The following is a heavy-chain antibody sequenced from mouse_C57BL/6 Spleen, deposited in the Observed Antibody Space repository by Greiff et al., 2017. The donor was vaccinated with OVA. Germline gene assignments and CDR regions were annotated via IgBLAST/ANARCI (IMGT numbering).Heavy chain of an antibody. J-gene: IGHJ4*01. CDR3: ASYYGSSYDYAMDY. Sequence: VKLVESGPGLVAPSQSLSITCTVSGFSFTSYAISWVRQPPGKGLEWLGVIWTGGGTNYNSALKSRRSISKDNSKSQVFLKMNSLQTDDTARYYCASYYGSSYDYAMDYWGQGTSVTVSS. CDR2: IWTGGGT. CDR1: GFSFTSYA. V-gene: IGHV2-9-1*01. D-gene: IGHD1-1*01.